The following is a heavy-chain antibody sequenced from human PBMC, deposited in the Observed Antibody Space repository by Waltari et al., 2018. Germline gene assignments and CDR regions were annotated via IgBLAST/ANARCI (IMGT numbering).Heavy chain of an antibody. D-gene: IGHD3-16*01. CDR1: GGSISSHY. J-gene: IGHJ5*02. CDR3: ARVKGSYTSDP. Sequence: QVQLQESGPGLVKPSETLSLTCTVSGGSISSHYWSWIQQPPGKGLEWIGYIYYSGSTNYNPSLKSRVTISVDTSKNQFSLKLSSVTAADTAVYYCARVKGSYTSDPWGQGTLVTVSS. CDR2: IYYSGST. V-gene: IGHV4-59*11.